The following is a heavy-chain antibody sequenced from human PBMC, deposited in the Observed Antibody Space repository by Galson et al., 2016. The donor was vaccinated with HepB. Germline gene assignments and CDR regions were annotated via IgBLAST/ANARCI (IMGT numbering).Heavy chain of an antibody. CDR3: VRTRVYSADGTDYEAFDI. CDR1: GFGFSDYF. Sequence: SLRLSCAASGFGFSDYFMSWIRQVPGKGLEWVSFISDTGSSRLYADSVKGRFTISRDTAKNSVYLQMNGLRGEDTAVYYCVRTRVYSADGTDYEAFDIWGQGTMVTVSS. D-gene: IGHD6-13*01. V-gene: IGHV3-11*04. CDR2: ISDTGSSR. J-gene: IGHJ3*02.